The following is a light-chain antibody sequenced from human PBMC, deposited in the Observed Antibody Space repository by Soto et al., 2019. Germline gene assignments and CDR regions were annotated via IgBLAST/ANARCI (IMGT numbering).Light chain of an antibody. J-gene: IGKJ1*01. CDR3: QQSISSPLT. Sequence: EIVLTQSPGTLSLSPGERATLSCRASQSVSNNYLAWYQQKPDQAPRLVIYGASNRATGIPDRFSASGSGADFTLTISRLEPEDFAVYYCQQSISSPLTFGQGTKVEIK. CDR1: QSVSNNY. V-gene: IGKV3-20*01. CDR2: GAS.